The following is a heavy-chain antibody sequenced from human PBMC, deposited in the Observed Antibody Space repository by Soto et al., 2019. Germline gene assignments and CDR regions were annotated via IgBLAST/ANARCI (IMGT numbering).Heavy chain of an antibody. J-gene: IGHJ4*02. CDR2: ISYDGDNE. CDR1: GFTFSNYG. D-gene: IGHD2-2*01. V-gene: IGHV3-30*18. CDR3: AKDGGPVYCNSPGCSAKHFDY. Sequence: QVQLVESGGGVVQPGRSLRLSCAASGFTFSNYGMHWVRQAPGKGLEWVAIISYDGDNEYYADSVRGRFTISRDNSKNTLYLPPSSLRHEDTAVYYCAKDGGPVYCNSPGCSAKHFDYWGQGTLVTVS.